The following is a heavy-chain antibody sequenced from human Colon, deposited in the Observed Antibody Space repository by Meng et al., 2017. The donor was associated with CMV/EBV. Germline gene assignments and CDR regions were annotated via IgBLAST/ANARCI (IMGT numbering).Heavy chain of an antibody. CDR3: AKDMETHQGDYYGMDV. Sequence: GESLKISCAASGFTFDDYAMHWVRQAPGKGLEWVSLISWDGGSTYYADSVKGRFTISRDNSKNSLYLQMNSLRAEDTDLYYCAKDMETHQGDYYGMDVWGQGTTVTVSS. D-gene: IGHD2-2*01. CDR1: GFTFDDYA. CDR2: ISWDGGST. V-gene: IGHV3-43D*03. J-gene: IGHJ6*02.